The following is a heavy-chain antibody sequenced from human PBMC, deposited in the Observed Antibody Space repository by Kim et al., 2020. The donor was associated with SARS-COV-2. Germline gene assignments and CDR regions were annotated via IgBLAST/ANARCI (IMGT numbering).Heavy chain of an antibody. CDR3: ARDSAIRGSYSPHLYYYYYGMDV. J-gene: IGHJ6*02. D-gene: IGHD1-26*01. CDR1: GYTFTSYY. CDR2: INPSGGST. V-gene: IGHV1-46*01. Sequence: ASVKVSCKASGYTFTSYYMHWVRQAPGQGLEWMGIINPSGGSTSYAQKFQGRVTMTRDTSTSTVYMELSSLRSEDTAVYYCARDSAIRGSYSPHLYYYYYGMDVWGQGTTVTVSS.